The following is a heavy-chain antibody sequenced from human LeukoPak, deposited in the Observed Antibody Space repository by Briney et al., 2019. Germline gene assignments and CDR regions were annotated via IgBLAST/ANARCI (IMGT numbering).Heavy chain of an antibody. J-gene: IGHJ3*01. CDR1: GFTFRSYW. CDR3: ARGAYYYNSGDAFDV. V-gene: IGHV3-7*01. Sequence: GGSLRLSCAASGFTFRSYWMSWVRQAPGKGLEWVANTKQDGSEKYYVESVKGRFTISRDNARNSLYLQMNSLRVEDTAVYYCARGAYYYNSGDAFDVWGQGTMVTVSS. D-gene: IGHD3-10*01. CDR2: TKQDGSEK.